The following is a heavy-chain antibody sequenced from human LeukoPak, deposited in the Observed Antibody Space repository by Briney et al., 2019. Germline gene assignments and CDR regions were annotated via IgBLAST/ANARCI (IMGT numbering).Heavy chain of an antibody. CDR1: GGSINSYY. V-gene: IGHV4-4*07. D-gene: IGHD3-16*01. J-gene: IGHJ4*02. CDR3: ARVGGGPLYYFDY. Sequence: PSETLSLTCTVSGGSINSYYWSWIRQPAGKALEWIGRIYHSGSTNYNPSLKSRVTMSLDTSKNEFSLKLTSVTAADTAVYYCARVGGGPLYYFDYWGQGTLVTVSS. CDR2: IYHSGST.